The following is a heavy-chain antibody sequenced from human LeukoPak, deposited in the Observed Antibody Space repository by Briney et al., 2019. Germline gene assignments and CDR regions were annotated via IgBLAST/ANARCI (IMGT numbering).Heavy chain of an antibody. Sequence: SETLSLTCTVSGGSISIHYWIWIRQPPGKALEWIGYIYYSGSTNYNPSLKSRVTISVDTSKDQFSLKRSSVTAADTAVYYCARRGSGYSSSWPDYWGQGTLVTVSS. D-gene: IGHD6-13*01. CDR1: GGSISIHY. V-gene: IGHV4-59*11. CDR3: ARRGSGYSSSWPDY. J-gene: IGHJ4*02. CDR2: IYYSGST.